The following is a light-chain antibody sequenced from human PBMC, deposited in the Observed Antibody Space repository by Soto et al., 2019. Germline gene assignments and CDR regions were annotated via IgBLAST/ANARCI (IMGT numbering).Light chain of an antibody. CDR2: GAS. Sequence: EIVMTQSPATLSVSPGDRATLSCRARQSVSSNLAWYQQKPGQAPRLLIYGASTRATGIPARFSGSGSGTEFTLTISSPQSEDFAVYYCQQYNNWPPITFGQGTRLEIK. V-gene: IGKV3-15*01. CDR3: QQYNNWPPIT. CDR1: QSVSSN. J-gene: IGKJ5*01.